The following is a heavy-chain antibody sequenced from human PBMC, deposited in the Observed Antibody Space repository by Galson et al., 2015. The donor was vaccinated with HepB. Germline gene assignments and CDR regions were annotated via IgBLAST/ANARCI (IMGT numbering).Heavy chain of an antibody. J-gene: IGHJ3*02. CDR3: ARRTELLYCSGGSCSYAFDI. CDR1: GYSFTSYW. CDR2: IYPGDSDT. Sequence: QSGAEVKKPGESLKISCKGSGYSFTSYWIGWVRQMPGKGLEWMGIIYPGDSDTRYSPSFQGQVTISADKSISTAYLQWSSLKASDTAMYYCARRTELLYCSGGSCSYAFDIWGQGTMVTVSS. V-gene: IGHV5-51*01. D-gene: IGHD2-15*01.